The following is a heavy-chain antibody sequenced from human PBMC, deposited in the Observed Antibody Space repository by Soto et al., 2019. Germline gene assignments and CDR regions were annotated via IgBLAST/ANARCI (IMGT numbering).Heavy chain of an antibody. Sequence: ESLKISRKGSGDSFAGYWITWVRQKPGKGLEWMGRIDPSDSQTYYSPSFRGHVTISATKSITTVFLQWSSLRASDTAMYYCARQIYDSDTGPNFQYYFDSWGQGTPVTVSS. D-gene: IGHD3-22*01. CDR2: IDPSDSQT. CDR3: ARQIYDSDTGPNFQYYFDS. V-gene: IGHV5-10-1*01. J-gene: IGHJ4*02. CDR1: GDSFAGYW.